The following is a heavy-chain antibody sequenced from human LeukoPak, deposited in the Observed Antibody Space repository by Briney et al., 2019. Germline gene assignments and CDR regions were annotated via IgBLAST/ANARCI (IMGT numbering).Heavy chain of an antibody. J-gene: IGHJ4*02. V-gene: IGHV3-23*01. CDR2: ISGSGGST. D-gene: IGHD3-22*01. Sequence: GGSLGLSCAASGFTFSSYAMSWVRQAPGKGLEWVSAISGSGGSTYYADSVKGRFTISRDNSKNTLYLQMNSLRAEDTAVYYCAKDLVVITTSFELVFDYWGQGTLVTVSS. CDR3: AKDLVVITTSFELVFDY. CDR1: GFTFSSYA.